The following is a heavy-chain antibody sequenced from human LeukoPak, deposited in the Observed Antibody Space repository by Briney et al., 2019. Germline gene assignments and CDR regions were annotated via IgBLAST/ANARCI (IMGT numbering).Heavy chain of an antibody. J-gene: IGHJ4*02. V-gene: IGHV3-64*01. CDR1: GFTFSSYA. D-gene: IGHD3-3*01. Sequence: GGSLRLSCAASGFTFSSYAMHWVRQAPGKGLEYVSAISSNGGSTYYANSVKGRFTISRDNSKNTLYLQMGSLRAEDMAVYYCARTLPGSDDFWSGYHFDYWGQGTLVTVSS. CDR2: ISSNGGST. CDR3: ARTLPGSDDFWSGYHFDY.